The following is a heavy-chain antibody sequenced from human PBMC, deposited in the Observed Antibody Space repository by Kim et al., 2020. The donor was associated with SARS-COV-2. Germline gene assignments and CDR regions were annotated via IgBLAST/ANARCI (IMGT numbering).Heavy chain of an antibody. CDR2: ISGSGGST. CDR3: AKARVGWFGDPGGYFDY. Sequence: GGSLRLSCAASGFTFSSYAMSWVRQAPGKGLEWVSAISGSGGSTYYADSVKGRFTISRDNSKNTLYLQMNSLRAEDTAVYYCAKARVGWFGDPGGYFDYWGQGTLVTVSS. CDR1: GFTFSSYA. J-gene: IGHJ4*02. V-gene: IGHV3-23*01. D-gene: IGHD3-10*01.